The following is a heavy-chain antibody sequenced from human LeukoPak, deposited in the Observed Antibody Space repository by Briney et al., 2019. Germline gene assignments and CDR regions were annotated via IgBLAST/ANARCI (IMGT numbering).Heavy chain of an antibody. CDR2: IWYDGSNK. Sequence: GGSLRLSCAASGFTFSSYGMHWVRQARGKGLEGVAVIWYDGSNKYYADSVKGRFTISRDNSKNTLYLQMNSLRAEDTAVYYCASSYGDSGYWGQGTLVTVSS. V-gene: IGHV3-33*01. CDR3: ASSYGDSGY. CDR1: GFTFSSYG. D-gene: IGHD4-17*01. J-gene: IGHJ4*02.